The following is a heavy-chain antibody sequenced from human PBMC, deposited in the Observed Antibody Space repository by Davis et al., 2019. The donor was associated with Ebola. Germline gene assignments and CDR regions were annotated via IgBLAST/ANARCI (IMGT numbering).Heavy chain of an antibody. CDR1: GYTFISYA. V-gene: IGHV1-3*01. D-gene: IGHD3-10*01. J-gene: IGHJ5*02. CDR3: ARDLMVRGVSNP. Sequence: AASVTVPCKASGYTFISYAMHWVRQAPGQRLEWMGWINAGNGNTKYSQKFQGRVTITRDTSASTAYMELSSLRSEDTAVYYCARDLMVRGVSNPWGQGTLVTVSS. CDR2: INAGNGNT.